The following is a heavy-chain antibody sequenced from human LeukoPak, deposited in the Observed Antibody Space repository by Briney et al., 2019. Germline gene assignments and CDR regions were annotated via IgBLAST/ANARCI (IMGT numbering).Heavy chain of an antibody. CDR3: ANRYYGSGSHLLY. V-gene: IGHV3-23*01. Sequence: GGSLRLSCAASGFIFSSYAMSWVRQAPGKGLEWVSAISGSGVSTYYADSVKGRFTISRDNSKNTLYLQMNSLRAEDTAVYHCANRYYGSGSHLLYWGQGTLVTVSS. J-gene: IGHJ4*02. CDR2: ISGSGVST. CDR1: GFIFSSYA. D-gene: IGHD3-10*01.